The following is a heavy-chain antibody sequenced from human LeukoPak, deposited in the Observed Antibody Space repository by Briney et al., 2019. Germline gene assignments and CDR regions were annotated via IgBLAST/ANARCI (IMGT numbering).Heavy chain of an antibody. CDR2: INHSGST. J-gene: IGHJ6*02. Sequence: PSETLSLTCAVYGGSFSGYYWSWIRQPPGKGLEWIGEINHSGSTNYNPSLKSRVTISVDTSKNQFSLKLSSVTAADTAVYHCATQTTYYYDSSGYSKHPYYYYGMDVWGQGTTVTVSS. CDR3: ATQTTYYYDSSGYSKHPYYYYGMDV. CDR1: GGSFSGYY. D-gene: IGHD3-22*01. V-gene: IGHV4-34*01.